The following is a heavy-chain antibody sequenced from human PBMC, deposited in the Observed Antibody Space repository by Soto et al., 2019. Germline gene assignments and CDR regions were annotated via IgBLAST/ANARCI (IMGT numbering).Heavy chain of an antibody. CDR3: ERVSSRPVLLAY. CDR2: IYYSGST. Sequence: SETLSLTCTVSGGSISSGGYYWSWIRQHPGKGLEWIGYIYYSGSTYYNPSLKSRVTISVDTSKNQFSLKLSSVTAADTAVYYCERVSSRPVLLAYRGQRTFVPVSS. D-gene: IGHD6-13*01. CDR1: GGSISSGGYY. V-gene: IGHV4-31*03. J-gene: IGHJ4*02.